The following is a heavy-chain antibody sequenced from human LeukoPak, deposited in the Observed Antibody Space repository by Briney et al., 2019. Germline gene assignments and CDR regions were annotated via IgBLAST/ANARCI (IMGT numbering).Heavy chain of an antibody. J-gene: IGHJ3*02. CDR2: IYSGGST. V-gene: IGHV3-66*02. Sequence: GGSLRLSCAASGFTVSSNYMSWVRQAPGEGLEWVSVIYSGGSTYYADSVKGRFTISRDNSKNTLYLQMNSLRAEDTAVYYCASSYYDFWSGYYSGFAFDIWGQGTMVTVSS. D-gene: IGHD3-3*01. CDR1: GFTVSSNY. CDR3: ASSYYDFWSGYYSGFAFDI.